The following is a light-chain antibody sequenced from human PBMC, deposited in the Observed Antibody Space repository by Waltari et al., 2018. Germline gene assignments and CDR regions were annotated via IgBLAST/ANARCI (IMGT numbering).Light chain of an antibody. CDR2: IAS. V-gene: IGKV3-20*01. J-gene: IGKJ4*01. CDR3: HQHAYAPLT. Sequence: EIVLTQSPGTLSLSPGERATLSCRASQSVGRNYLAWYQQKPGQAPRLLIYIASSRASGTPGRFSGSGSGTDFTLTISRLEPEDFAVYYCHQHAYAPLTFGGGTRVEI. CDR1: QSVGRNY.